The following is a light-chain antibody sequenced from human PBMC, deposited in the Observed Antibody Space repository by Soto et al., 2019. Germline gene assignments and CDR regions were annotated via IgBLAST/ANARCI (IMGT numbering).Light chain of an antibody. J-gene: IGLJ1*01. V-gene: IGLV2-8*01. Sequence: QSVLTQPPSASGSPGQSVTISCTGTSSDVGGYNYVSWYQQHPGKAPKLMIYEVSKRPSGVPDRFSGSKSGNRASLTVSGLQAEDEADYYCSSYAGSNNVFGTGTKLTVL. CDR2: EVS. CDR3: SSYAGSNNV. CDR1: SSDVGGYNY.